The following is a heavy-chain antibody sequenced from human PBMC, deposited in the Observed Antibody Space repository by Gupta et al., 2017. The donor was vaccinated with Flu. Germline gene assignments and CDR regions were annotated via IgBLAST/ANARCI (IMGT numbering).Heavy chain of an antibody. D-gene: IGHD5-12*01. CDR2: ISYDGSNK. Sequence: QVQLVESGGGVVQPGRSLRLSCAASGFTFSSYGMHWVRQPPGKGLEWVAVISYDGSNKYYADSVKGRFTISRDNSKNTLYLQMNSLRAEDTAVYYCAKDLDSGYDYDDLPERFDPWGQGTLVTVSS. J-gene: IGHJ5*02. CDR3: AKDLDSGYDYDDLPERFDP. V-gene: IGHV3-30*18. CDR1: GFTFSSYG.